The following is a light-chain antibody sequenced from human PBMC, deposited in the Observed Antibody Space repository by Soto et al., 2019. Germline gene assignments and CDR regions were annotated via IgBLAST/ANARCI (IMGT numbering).Light chain of an antibody. CDR1: QGVSRK. CDR3: QQYNKWPWT. Sequence: DIVMTQSPATLSVAPGERVTFSCRASQGVSRKLAWYQQKPGQAPRLLIYDASTRATGIPARFSGSGSGTEFTLTISSLQSEDFAVYHCQQYNKWPWTFGQGTKVEI. J-gene: IGKJ1*01. CDR2: DAS. V-gene: IGKV3-15*01.